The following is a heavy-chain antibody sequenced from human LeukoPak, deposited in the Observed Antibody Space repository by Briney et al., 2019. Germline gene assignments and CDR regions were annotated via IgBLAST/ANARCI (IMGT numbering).Heavy chain of an antibody. CDR3: AKGACGYSYGHLDY. CDR2: ISGSGGST. CDR1: GYTFSSYA. Sequence: GESLKISCKGSGYTFSSYAMSWVRQAPGKGLEWVSAISGSGGSTYYADSVKGRFTISRDNSKNTLYLQMNSLRAEDTAVYYCAKGACGYSYGHLDYWGQGTLVTVSS. J-gene: IGHJ4*02. D-gene: IGHD5-18*01. V-gene: IGHV3-23*01.